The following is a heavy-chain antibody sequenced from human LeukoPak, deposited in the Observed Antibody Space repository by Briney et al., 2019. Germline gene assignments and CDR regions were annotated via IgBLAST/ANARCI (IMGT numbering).Heavy chain of an antibody. D-gene: IGHD6-13*01. CDR3: VKGREPTYSSSWTD. J-gene: IGHJ4*02. V-gene: IGHV3-64D*06. CDR2: IRSNGGST. Sequence: GGSLRLSCSASGFTFSSYAMHWVRQAPGKGLEYVSAIRSNGGSTYYADSVKGRFTISRDNSKNTLYLQMSSLRAEDTAVYYCVKGREPTYSSSWTDWGQGTLVTVSS. CDR1: GFTFSSYA.